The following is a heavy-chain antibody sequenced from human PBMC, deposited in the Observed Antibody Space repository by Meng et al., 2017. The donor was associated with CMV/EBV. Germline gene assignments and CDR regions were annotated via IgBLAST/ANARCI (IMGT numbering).Heavy chain of an antibody. Sequence: QLQLQQWGAGLLKPSETLSLTCAVYGGAFSGYYWSWIRQPTGKGLEWIGEINHSGSTNYNPSLKSRVTISVDTSKNQFSLKLSSVTAADTAVYYCARVWDSGWDYWGQGTLVTVSS. D-gene: IGHD3-22*01. CDR3: ARVWDSGWDY. V-gene: IGHV4-34*01. J-gene: IGHJ4*02. CDR1: GGAFSGYY. CDR2: INHSGST.